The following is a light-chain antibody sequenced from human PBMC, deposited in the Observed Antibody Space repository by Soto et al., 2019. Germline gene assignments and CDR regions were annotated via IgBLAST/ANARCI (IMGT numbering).Light chain of an antibody. CDR2: DNS. J-gene: IGLJ1*01. CDR3: QSFDISLTLRV. Sequence: QPVLTQPPSVSVAPGQRVTISCTGSSSNIAAGYGVHWYQQIPGPAPKLLIYDNSNPHSGVPARFSASKSGTSASLAITGLADEDEADYYCQSFDISLTLRVFGTGTKVTVL. CDR1: SSNIAAGYG. V-gene: IGLV1-40*01.